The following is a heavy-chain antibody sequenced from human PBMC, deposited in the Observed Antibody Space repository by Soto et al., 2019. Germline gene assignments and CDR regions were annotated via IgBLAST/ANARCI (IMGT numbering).Heavy chain of an antibody. Sequence: RXSXAASGFSFVNYXMNWVRQAPGKGLEWVSGLSGSGTSTYYADSVKGRFTISRDNSRDTLFLQMNSLTADDTAVYYCAKATTNGGWFNPFDSWGQGALGTVS. D-gene: IGHD6-19*01. CDR2: LSGSGTST. V-gene: IGHV3-23*01. CDR3: AKATTNGGWFNPFDS. CDR1: GFSFVNYX. J-gene: IGHJ4*02.